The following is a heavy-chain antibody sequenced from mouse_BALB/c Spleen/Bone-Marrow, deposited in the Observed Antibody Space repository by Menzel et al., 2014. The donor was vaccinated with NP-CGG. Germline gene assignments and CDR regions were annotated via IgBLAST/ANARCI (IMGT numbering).Heavy chain of an antibody. CDR3: ARGGNYGY. J-gene: IGHJ2*01. CDR1: GYTFTNHW. Sequence: VKLVESGAELVKPGASVKLSCKTSGYTFTNHWIQWVKQRPGQGLGWIGEIFPGIGTTYYNEKFKGKATLTIDTSSSTAYMQLSSLTSEDSAVYFCARGGNYGYWGQGTTLTVSS. CDR2: IFPGIGTT. D-gene: IGHD2-1*01. V-gene: IGHV1S132*01.